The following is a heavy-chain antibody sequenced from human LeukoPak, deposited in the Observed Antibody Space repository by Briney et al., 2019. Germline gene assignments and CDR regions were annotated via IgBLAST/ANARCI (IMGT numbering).Heavy chain of an antibody. D-gene: IGHD1-26*01. CDR1: GFTFSSYE. CDR3: ARVFTRGSYDFDY. Sequence: GGSLRLSCAASGFTFSSYEMNWVRQAPGKGLEWVSYISSSGSTIYYADSVKGRFTISRDNAKNSLYLQMNSLRAEDTAVYYCARVFTRGSYDFDYWGQGTLVTVSS. CDR2: ISSSGSTI. V-gene: IGHV3-48*03. J-gene: IGHJ4*02.